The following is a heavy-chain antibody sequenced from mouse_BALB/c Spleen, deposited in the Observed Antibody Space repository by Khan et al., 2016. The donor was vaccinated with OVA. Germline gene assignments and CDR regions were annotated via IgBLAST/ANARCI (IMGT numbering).Heavy chain of an antibody. Sequence: QVQLKQSGAELARPGASVKMSCKASGYTFTSYTIHWIKLRPGQGLEWIGYINPSNGYTTYNQKFKDKATLTADKSSTTAYMELSSLTSDDSALYNCVRDGAYHRNDGWFAYWGQGTLVTVSA. V-gene: IGHV1-4*01. D-gene: IGHD2-14*01. CDR2: INPSNGYT. CDR1: GYTFTSYT. J-gene: IGHJ3*01. CDR3: VRDGAYHRNDGWFAY.